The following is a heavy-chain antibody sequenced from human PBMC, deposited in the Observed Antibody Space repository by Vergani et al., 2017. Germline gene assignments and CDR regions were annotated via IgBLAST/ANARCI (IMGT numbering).Heavy chain of an antibody. CDR2: IYYSGST. D-gene: IGHD6-6*01. CDR3: ARLSIAALLEDYYGMDV. CDR1: GGSISSYY. Sequence: QVQLQESGPGLVKPSETLSLTCTVSGGSISSYYWSWIRQPPGKGLEWIGYIYYSGSTNYNPPLKSRVTISVDTSKNQFSLKLSSVTAADTAVYYCARLSIAALLEDYYGMDVWGQGTTVTVSS. V-gene: IGHV4-59*08. J-gene: IGHJ6*02.